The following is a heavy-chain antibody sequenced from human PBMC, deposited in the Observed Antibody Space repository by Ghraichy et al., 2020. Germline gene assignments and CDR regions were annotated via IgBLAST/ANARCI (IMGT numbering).Heavy chain of an antibody. V-gene: IGHV1-69*13. CDR3: ARDVDTARAEYFQH. CDR2: IIPIFGTA. D-gene: IGHD5-18*01. J-gene: IGHJ1*01. Sequence: SVKVSCKASGGTFSSYAISWVRQAPGQGLEWMGGIIPIFGTANYAQKFQGRVTITADESTSTAYMELSSLRSEYTAVYYCARDVDTARAEYFQHWGQGTLVTVSS. CDR1: GGTFSSYA.